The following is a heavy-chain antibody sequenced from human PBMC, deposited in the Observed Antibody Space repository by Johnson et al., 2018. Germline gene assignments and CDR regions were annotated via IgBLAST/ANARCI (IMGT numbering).Heavy chain of an antibody. CDR1: GFAFSTYS. J-gene: IGHJ1*01. Sequence: VQLVESGGGLVKPGGSLRLSCAASGFAFSTYSMDWVRQAPGKGLEWVASISSSSSSIYYADSVNGRFPISRDNAKNSLFLQMSSRGAEDTAVYYGGRERPDHDFWTGSNHPAEYFQHWGQGTLVTVSS. CDR3: GRERPDHDFWTGSNHPAEYFQH. V-gene: IGHV3-21*01. CDR2: ISSSSSSI. D-gene: IGHD3/OR15-3a*01.